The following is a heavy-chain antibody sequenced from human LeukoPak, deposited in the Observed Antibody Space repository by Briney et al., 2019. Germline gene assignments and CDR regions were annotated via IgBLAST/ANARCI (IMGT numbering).Heavy chain of an antibody. D-gene: IGHD3-10*02. J-gene: IGHJ4*02. CDR2: INHSGTT. V-gene: IGHV4-34*01. Sequence: NASETLSLTCAVYGGSFSGYYWSCLRQPPGKGLEWSGEINHSGTTNYNPSLKSRVTISVDTSTNQFSLKLTSVTAAHTSVYYCARDVGRSRDYWGQGTLVTVSS. CDR3: ARDVGRSRDY. CDR1: GGSFSGYY.